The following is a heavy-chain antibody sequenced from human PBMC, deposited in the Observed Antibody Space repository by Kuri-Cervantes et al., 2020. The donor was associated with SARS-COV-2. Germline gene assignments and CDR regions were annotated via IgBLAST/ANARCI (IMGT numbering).Heavy chain of an antibody. CDR1: GGTFSSYA. CDR2: IIPIFGTA. CDR3: ASSNLGVVREPNAFDI. J-gene: IGHJ3*02. V-gene: IGHV1-69*13. Sequence: SVKVSCKASGGTFSSYAISWARQAPGQGLEWMGRIIPIFGTANYAQKSQGRVAITADESTSTAYMELSSLRSEDTAVYYCASSNLGVVREPNAFDIWGQGTMVTVSS. D-gene: IGHD3-3*01.